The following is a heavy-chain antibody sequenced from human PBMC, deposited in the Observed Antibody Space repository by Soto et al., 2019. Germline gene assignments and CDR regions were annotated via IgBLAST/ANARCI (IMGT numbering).Heavy chain of an antibody. Sequence: ASVKVSCKASGYTFTSDDFNWVRQATGQGREWMGWMNPNNGNTGYAQKFQGRVTMTTDTSTSTAYMELRSLRSDDTAVYYCARAVDYYDSSGYYTHEYFQHWGQGTLVTVSS. CDR1: GYTFTSDD. CDR2: MNPNNGNT. D-gene: IGHD3-22*01. V-gene: IGHV1-8*01. CDR3: ARAVDYYDSSGYYTHEYFQH. J-gene: IGHJ1*01.